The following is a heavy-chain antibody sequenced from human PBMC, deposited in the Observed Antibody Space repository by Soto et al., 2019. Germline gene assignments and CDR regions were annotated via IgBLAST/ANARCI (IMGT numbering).Heavy chain of an antibody. D-gene: IGHD2-15*01. V-gene: IGHV3-11*01. CDR2: ISSSGSTI. Sequence: QVQLVETGGGLVKPGGSLRLSCAASGFTFSDYYMSWIRQAPGKGREWVLYISSSGSTIYYADSVKGRFTISRDNAKNPLYLQMNSLRAEDTAVYYCAREIVVVVAATATPDAFDIWGQGTMVTVSS. J-gene: IGHJ3*02. CDR3: AREIVVVVAATATPDAFDI. CDR1: GFTFSDYY.